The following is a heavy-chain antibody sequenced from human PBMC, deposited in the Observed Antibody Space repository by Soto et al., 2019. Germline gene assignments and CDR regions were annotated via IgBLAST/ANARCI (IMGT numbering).Heavy chain of an antibody. CDR2: ISSSSNYI. CDR1: GFTFSSYT. CDR3: TTAQRGLRFLLQGSV. J-gene: IGHJ6*02. V-gene: IGHV3-21*01. D-gene: IGHD3-3*01. Sequence: GVSPRLSFAASGFTFSSYTLNWFRQAPGKGLEWVSSISSSSNYIYYADSVKGRFTISRDNAKNSLYLQMNSLRAEDTAVYYCTTAQRGLRFLLQGSVWGQGTTVSVSS.